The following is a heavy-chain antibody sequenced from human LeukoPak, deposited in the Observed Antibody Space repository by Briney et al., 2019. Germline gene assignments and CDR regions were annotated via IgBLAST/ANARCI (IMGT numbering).Heavy chain of an antibody. J-gene: IGHJ4*02. Sequence: TGGSLRLSCAASEFTFSTYAMHWVRQAPGKGLVWVSRIKSDGTYTTYADSVKGRFTISRDNAKNTLYLQMNSLRAEDTAVYYCARDSSYGYDYWGQGTLVTVSS. V-gene: IGHV3-74*01. CDR2: IKSDGTYT. CDR3: ARDSSYGYDY. D-gene: IGHD5-18*01. CDR1: EFTFSTYA.